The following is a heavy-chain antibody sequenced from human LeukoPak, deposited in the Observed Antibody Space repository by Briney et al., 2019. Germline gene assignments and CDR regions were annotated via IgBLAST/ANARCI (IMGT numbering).Heavy chain of an antibody. CDR3: AKLGPYYYDLGAFDI. J-gene: IGHJ3*02. V-gene: IGHV3-74*01. CDR1: GFTFSFYW. CDR2: INNDGRST. Sequence: TGGSLRLSCASSGFTFSFYWMHWVRQAPGKGLVWVSRINNDGRSTSYAGSVKGRFTISRDNAKNTLYLQMNSLRAEDTAVYYCAKLGPYYYDLGAFDIWGQGTMVTVSS. D-gene: IGHD3-22*01.